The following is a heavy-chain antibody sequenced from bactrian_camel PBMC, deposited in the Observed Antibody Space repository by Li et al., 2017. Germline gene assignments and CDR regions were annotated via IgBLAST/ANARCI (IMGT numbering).Heavy chain of an antibody. CDR2: IRSGGDST. Sequence: VQLVESGGDLVQPGGSLRLSCVASGFTASLYAMGWVRQAPGKGLEWVSTIRSGGDSTYYADSVKGRFTISRDKAKNTMYLQMNSLKPEDTAMYYCAADSVVLPGRELEASEYSYWGQGTQVTVS. J-gene: IGHJ4*01. CDR1: GFTASLYA. V-gene: IGHV3S40*01. D-gene: IGHD1*01. CDR3: AADSVVLPGRELEASEYSY.